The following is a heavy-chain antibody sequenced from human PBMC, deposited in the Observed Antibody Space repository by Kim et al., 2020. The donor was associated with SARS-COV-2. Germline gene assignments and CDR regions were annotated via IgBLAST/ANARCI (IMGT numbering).Heavy chain of an antibody. CDR3: ARAGESGWFRVISGMDV. Sequence: SETLSLTCTVSGGSISSYYWSWIRQPRGKGLEWIGYIYYSGSTNYNPSLKSRVTISVDTSKNQFSLKLSSVTAADTAVYYCARAGESGWFRVISGMDVWGQGTTVTVSS. J-gene: IGHJ6*02. D-gene: IGHD3-10*01. CDR1: GGSISSYY. CDR2: IYYSGST. V-gene: IGHV4-59*13.